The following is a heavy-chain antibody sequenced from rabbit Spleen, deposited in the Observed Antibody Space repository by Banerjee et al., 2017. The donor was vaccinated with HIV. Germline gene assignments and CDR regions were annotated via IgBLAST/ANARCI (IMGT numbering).Heavy chain of an antibody. D-gene: IGHD6-1*01. V-gene: IGHV1S40*01. CDR3: ARGYSNGYQNYVNAFSL. J-gene: IGHJ4*01. CDR2: IYSGDGNT. Sequence: QSLEESGGDLVKPGASLTLTCTASGFSFSSSYWICWVRQAPGKGLEWIGCIYSGDGNTYYASWVNGRFTISKTSSTTVDLKMTSLTAADTATYFCARGYSNGYQNYVNAFSLWGPGTLVTVS. CDR1: GFSFSSSYW.